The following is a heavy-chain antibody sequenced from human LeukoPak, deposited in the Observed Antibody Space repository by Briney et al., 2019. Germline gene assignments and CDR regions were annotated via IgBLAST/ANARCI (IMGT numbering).Heavy chain of an antibody. J-gene: IGHJ4*02. Sequence: GGSLRLSCAASGFSFSSYYVNWVRQAPGKGLEWVSCISSSSTYIYYADSVRGRFAISRDNAKNSLYLQMSSLRAEDTAVYYCVRENHGSFDYWGQGSLVTVSS. CDR3: VRENHGSFDY. CDR1: GFSFSSYY. CDR2: ISSSSTYI. V-gene: IGHV3-21*01. D-gene: IGHD1-14*01.